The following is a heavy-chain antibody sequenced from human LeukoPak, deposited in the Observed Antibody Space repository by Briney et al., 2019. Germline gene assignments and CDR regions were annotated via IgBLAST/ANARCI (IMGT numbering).Heavy chain of an antibody. V-gene: IGHV4-39*01. CDR3: ARLQGYCSGGSCYDY. CDR1: GGSISSSSYY. D-gene: IGHD2-15*01. Sequence: SETLSLTCTVSGGSISSSSYYWGWIRQPPGKGLEWIGSIYYSGSTYYNPSLKSRVTISVDTSKNQFSLKLSSVTAADTAVYYCARLQGYCSGGSCYDYWGQGTLVTVSS. J-gene: IGHJ4*02. CDR2: IYYSGST.